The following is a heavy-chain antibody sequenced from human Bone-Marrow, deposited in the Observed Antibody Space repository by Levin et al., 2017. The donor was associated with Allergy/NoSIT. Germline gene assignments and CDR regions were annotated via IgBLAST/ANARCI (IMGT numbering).Heavy chain of an antibody. J-gene: IGHJ6*03. V-gene: IGHV4-31*03. Sequence: PSETLSLTCTVSGGSISSGDYYWSWIRQHPWKGLEWIGYIYYSGRSYYNPSLKSRVTISVDTSKNQFSLKLSSVTAADTAVYYCARGYYYYMDVWGKGTTVTVSS. CDR2: IYYSGRS. CDR3: ARGYYYYMDV. CDR1: GGSISSGDYY. D-gene: IGHD3-10*01.